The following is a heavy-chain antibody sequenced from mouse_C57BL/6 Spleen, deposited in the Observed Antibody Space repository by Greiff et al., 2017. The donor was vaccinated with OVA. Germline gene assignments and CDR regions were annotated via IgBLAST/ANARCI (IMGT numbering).Heavy chain of an antibody. J-gene: IGHJ2*01. Sequence: VQLKESGAELVRPGASVTLSCKASGYTFTDYEMHWVKQTPVHGLEWIGAIDPETGGTAYNQKFKGKAILTADKSSSTAYMELRSLTSEDSAVYYCTRSGNTGLDYWGQGTTLTVSS. CDR2: IDPETGGT. CDR1: GYTFTDYE. D-gene: IGHD4-1*01. V-gene: IGHV1-15*01. CDR3: TRSGNTGLDY.